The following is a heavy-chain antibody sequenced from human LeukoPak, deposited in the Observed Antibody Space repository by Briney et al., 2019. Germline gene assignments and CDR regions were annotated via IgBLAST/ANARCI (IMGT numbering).Heavy chain of an antibody. Sequence: GGSLRLSCAASGFTFSSYSMNWVRQAPGKGLEWVSSISSSSSYIYYADSVKGRFTISRDNSKNTLYLQMNSLRAEDTAVYYCAKDRAVAGPPFDYWGQGTLVTVSS. J-gene: IGHJ4*02. CDR1: GFTFSSYS. CDR2: ISSSSSYI. CDR3: AKDRAVAGPPFDY. D-gene: IGHD6-19*01. V-gene: IGHV3-21*01.